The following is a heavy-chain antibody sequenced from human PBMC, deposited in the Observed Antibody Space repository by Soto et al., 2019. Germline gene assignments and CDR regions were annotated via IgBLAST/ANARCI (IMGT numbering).Heavy chain of an antibody. CDR1: GFTFSSYS. Sequence: PGGSLRLSCAASGFTFSSYSMNWVRQAPGKGLEWVSSISSSSYIYYADSVKGRFTISRDSAKNSLYLQMNSLRAEDTAVYYCASVTGVLWGSGSYVPGFDPWGQGTLVTVSS. CDR2: ISSSSYI. CDR3: ASVTGVLWGSGSYVPGFDP. J-gene: IGHJ5*02. V-gene: IGHV3-21*01. D-gene: IGHD3-10*01.